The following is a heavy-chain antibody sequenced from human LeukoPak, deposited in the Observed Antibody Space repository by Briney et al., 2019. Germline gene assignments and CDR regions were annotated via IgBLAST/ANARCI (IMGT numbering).Heavy chain of an antibody. CDR1: GFTFSSYG. J-gene: IGHJ4*02. D-gene: IGHD5-12*01. CDR3: ARNIVATTNYDS. V-gene: IGHV3-30*02. Sequence: GGSLRLSCAASGFTFSSYGMHWVRQAPGKGLEWVAFIRYDGSNKYYADSVKGRFTISRDNSKNTLYLQMNSLRAEDTAVYYCARNIVATTNYDSWGQGTLVTVSS. CDR2: IRYDGSNK.